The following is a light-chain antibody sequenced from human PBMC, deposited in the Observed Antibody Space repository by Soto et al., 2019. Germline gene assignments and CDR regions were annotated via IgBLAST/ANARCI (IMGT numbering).Light chain of an antibody. J-gene: IGKJ4*01. CDR3: QQYKAYPLT. Sequence: DIQMTQSPSSLPASVGDRVTISCRASQDIGTALVWYQQKAGKAPKCLIYAATTLQSGVPSKFSGSGSGTDFTLTIGNLQPEDFATYYCQQYKAYPLTFGGGTK. CDR2: AAT. CDR1: QDIGTA. V-gene: IGKV1-16*02.